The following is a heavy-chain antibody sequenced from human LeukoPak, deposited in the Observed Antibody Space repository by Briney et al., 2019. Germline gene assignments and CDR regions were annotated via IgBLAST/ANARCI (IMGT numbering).Heavy chain of an antibody. Sequence: GGSLRPSCAGSGFTFSSHGMNWLRQAPAHRLHRVSYIGGRGSTIYYADSVKGRFTISRDNAKNSLYLQMNRLRGEDTAVYYCARDYLVGGTDAFDIWGQGTMVTVSS. CDR2: IGGRGSTI. J-gene: IGHJ3*02. CDR3: ARDYLVGGTDAFDI. CDR1: GFTFSSHG. V-gene: IGHV3-48*04. D-gene: IGHD1-1*01.